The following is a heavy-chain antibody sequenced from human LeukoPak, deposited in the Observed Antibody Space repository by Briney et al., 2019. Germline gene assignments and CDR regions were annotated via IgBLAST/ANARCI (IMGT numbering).Heavy chain of an antibody. CDR3: ARDGSAYRPFGYSSGWYSD. CDR2: ISRSSSYI. Sequence: GGSLRLSCASSGFTFSSYSMNWVRQAPGKGLVWVASISRSSSYIYYADLVKGRLTISRDNAKNSLYLQMNSLRAEDTAVYYCARDGSAYRPFGYSSGWYSDWGQGTLVTVSS. D-gene: IGHD6-19*01. CDR1: GFTFSSYS. V-gene: IGHV3-21*01. J-gene: IGHJ4*02.